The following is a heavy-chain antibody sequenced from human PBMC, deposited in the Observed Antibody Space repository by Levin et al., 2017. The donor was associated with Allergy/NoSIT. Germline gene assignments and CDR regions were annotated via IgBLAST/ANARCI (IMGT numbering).Heavy chain of an antibody. CDR2: ISGSDDDT. D-gene: IGHD3-10*01. CDR1: GFTFSTYA. J-gene: IGHJ4*02. Sequence: GGSLRLSCAASGFTFSTYAMSWVRQAPGKGLEWVSAISGSDDDTHYADSVKGRFTISRDNSKNTLYLQMNSLRTEDTAVYYCAKRFYGSGSYYNEWGQGTLVTVSS. CDR3: AKRFYGSGSYYNE. V-gene: IGHV3-23*01.